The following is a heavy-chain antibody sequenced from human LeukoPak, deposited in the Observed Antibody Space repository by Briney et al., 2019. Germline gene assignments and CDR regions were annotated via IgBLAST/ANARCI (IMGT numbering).Heavy chain of an antibody. V-gene: IGHV4-4*07. D-gene: IGHD4-23*01. J-gene: IGHJ5*02. CDR2: IYSSGST. CDR1: GGSISSYY. Sequence: SETLSLTCTVSGGSISSYYWSWIRQPAGKGLEWIGRIYSSGSTNYNPSLKSRVTMSVDTSKNQFSLKLTSVTAADTAVYYCARDPYGGSFNWSDPWGQGTLVTVSS. CDR3: ARDPYGGSFNWSDP.